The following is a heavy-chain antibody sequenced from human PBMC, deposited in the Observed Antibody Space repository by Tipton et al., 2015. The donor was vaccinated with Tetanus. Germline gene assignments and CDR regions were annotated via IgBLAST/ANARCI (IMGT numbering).Heavy chain of an antibody. CDR1: GYTFTSYG. J-gene: IGHJ4*02. V-gene: IGHV1-18*01. D-gene: IGHD4-17*01. CDR3: ARKKGYATVTTPYYFDY. Sequence: QLVQPGPEVKKPGASVKVSCKASGYTFTSYGISWVRQAPGQGLEWMGWISAYNGNTNYAQKLQGRVTMTTDTSTSTAYMERRSLRSDDTAVYYCARKKGYATVTTPYYFDYWGQGTLVTVSS. CDR2: ISAYNGNT.